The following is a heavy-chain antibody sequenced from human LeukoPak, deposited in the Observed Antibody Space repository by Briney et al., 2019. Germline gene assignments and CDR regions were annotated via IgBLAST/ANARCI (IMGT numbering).Heavy chain of an antibody. CDR1: GFTFSSYS. J-gene: IGHJ4*02. V-gene: IGHV3-48*04. D-gene: IGHD3-9*01. Sequence: GGSLRLSCAASGFTFSSYSMNWVRQAPGKGLEWLSYISSSSSTIYYANSVKGRFTISRDNAKNSLYLQMNSLRAEDTAMYYCARGYDISDYWGQGTVVTVSS. CDR2: ISSSSSTI. CDR3: ARGYDISDY.